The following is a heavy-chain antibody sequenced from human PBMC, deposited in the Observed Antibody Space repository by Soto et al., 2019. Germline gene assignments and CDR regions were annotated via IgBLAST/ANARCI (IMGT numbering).Heavy chain of an antibody. CDR1: GGSISSSSYY. CDR3: ARLKGYGMDV. J-gene: IGHJ6*02. Sequence: KPSETLSLTCTVSGGSISSSSYYWGWVRQPPGKGLEWIGSIYYSGSTYYNPSLKSRVTISVDTSKNQFSLKLSSVTAADTAVYYCARLKGYGMDVWGQGTTVTVSS. V-gene: IGHV4-39*01. CDR2: IYYSGST.